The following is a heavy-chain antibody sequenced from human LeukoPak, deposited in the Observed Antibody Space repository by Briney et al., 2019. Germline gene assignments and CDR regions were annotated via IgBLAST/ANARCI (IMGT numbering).Heavy chain of an antibody. Sequence: GGSLRLSCAASGFIFKNFGMYWVRQAPGKGLEWVAFIRFDGSRTYYTDSVKGRFTISRDNSNNTLYLQMNSLRPEDTAVYFCAKGIAARPNNWFDPWGQGTLVTVSS. V-gene: IGHV3-30*02. D-gene: IGHD6-6*01. J-gene: IGHJ5*02. CDR1: GFIFKNFG. CDR2: IRFDGSRT. CDR3: AKGIAARPNNWFDP.